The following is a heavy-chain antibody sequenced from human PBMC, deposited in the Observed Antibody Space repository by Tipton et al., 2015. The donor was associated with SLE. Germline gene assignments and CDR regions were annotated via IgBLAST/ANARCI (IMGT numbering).Heavy chain of an antibody. J-gene: IGHJ3*02. Sequence: TLSLTCTVSGGSISSSSYYWGWIRQPPGKGLEWIGSIYYSGSTYYNPSLKSRVTISVDTSKNQFSLKLSSVTAADTAVYYCARTDTMIVVVTPHAAFDIWGQGTMVTVSP. CDR1: GGSISSSSYY. V-gene: IGHV4-39*07. CDR2: IYYSGST. CDR3: ARTDTMIVVVTPHAAFDI. D-gene: IGHD3-22*01.